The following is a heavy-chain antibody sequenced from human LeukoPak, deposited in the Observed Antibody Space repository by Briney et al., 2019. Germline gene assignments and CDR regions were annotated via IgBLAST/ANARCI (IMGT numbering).Heavy chain of an antibody. CDR2: IKEGGSEK. CDR3: AREIGSAARGR. Sequence: GGSLRLSCAASGFTFSNFAMSWVRQAPAKGLEWVANIKEGGSEKHYLDSVKGRFTISRDNAKNSVYLQMNSLRAEDTAVYYWAREIGSAARGRWGQGTLVTVSS. V-gene: IGHV3-7*03. J-gene: IGHJ4*02. D-gene: IGHD2-15*01. CDR1: GFTFSNFA.